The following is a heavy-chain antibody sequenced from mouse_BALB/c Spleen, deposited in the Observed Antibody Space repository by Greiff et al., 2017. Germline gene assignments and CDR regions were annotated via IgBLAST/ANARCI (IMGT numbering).Heavy chain of an antibody. CDR2: ISSGGSYT. J-gene: IGHJ3*01. Sequence: EVQGVESGGGLVKPGGSLKLSCAASGFTFSSYAMSWVRQSPEKRLEWVAEISSGGSYTYYPDTVTGRFTISRDNAKNTLYLEMSSLRSEDTAMYYCASTGTWFAYWGQGTLVTVSA. CDR3: ASTGTWFAY. CDR1: GFTFSSYA. D-gene: IGHD4-1*01. V-gene: IGHV5-9-4*01.